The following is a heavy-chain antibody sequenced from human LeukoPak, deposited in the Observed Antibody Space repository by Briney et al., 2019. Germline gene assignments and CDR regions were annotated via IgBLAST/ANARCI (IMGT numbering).Heavy chain of an antibody. V-gene: IGHV3-23*01. J-gene: IGHJ4*02. Sequence: PGGSLRRSCVASGFTFSNYAMSWIRQAPGKGLEWVSSFSVGGTTTYYADSVKGRFSISRDNSENTLYLQMNGLRADDTAVYSCAKSFTSSSSDYWGQGTLVTVSS. CDR1: GFTFSNYA. CDR2: FSVGGTTT. CDR3: AKSFTSSSSDY. D-gene: IGHD6-13*01.